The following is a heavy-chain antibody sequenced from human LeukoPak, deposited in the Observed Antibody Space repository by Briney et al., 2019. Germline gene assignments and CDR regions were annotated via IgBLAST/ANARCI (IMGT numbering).Heavy chain of an antibody. J-gene: IGHJ4*02. CDR2: ISLTGLT. CDR3: SRENGAFSPFGY. CDR1: GGSISNTNW. D-gene: IGHD2-8*01. Sequence: PSETLSLTCGVSGGSISNTNWWSWVRQPPGQGLEWIGEISLTGLTHYNPSLESRVTVSLDKSKNQLSLNLTSVTAADTAVYYCSRENGAFSPFGYWGQGTLVTV. V-gene: IGHV4-4*02.